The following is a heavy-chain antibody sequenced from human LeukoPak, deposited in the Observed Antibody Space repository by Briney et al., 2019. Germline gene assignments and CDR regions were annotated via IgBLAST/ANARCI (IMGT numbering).Heavy chain of an antibody. CDR1: GYSISSGYY. V-gene: IGHV4-38-2*01. CDR2: IYHSGST. J-gene: IGHJ4*02. CDR3: ARRLAGTEDY. Sequence: SETLSLTCAVSGYSISSGYYWGWIRQPPGEGLEWIGSIYHSGSTYYNPSLKSRVTISVDTSKNQFSLKLSSVTAADTAVYYCARRLAGTEDYWGQGTLVTVSS. D-gene: IGHD6-13*01.